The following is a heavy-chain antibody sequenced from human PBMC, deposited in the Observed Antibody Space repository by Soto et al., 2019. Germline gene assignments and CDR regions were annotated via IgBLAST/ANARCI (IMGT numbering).Heavy chain of an antibody. V-gene: IGHV4-31*03. CDR3: ARWWSGSRQGFDP. J-gene: IGHJ5*02. CDR1: GGSISSGDYY. CDR2: IYYSGST. Sequence: QVQLQESGPGLVKPSQTLSLTCTVSGGSISSGDYYWSWIRQHPGKGLEWIGYIYYSGSTYYNPSLKGRVTISVDTSKNQFSPKLSSVTAADTAVYYCARWWSGSRQGFDPWGQGTLVTVSS. D-gene: IGHD3-3*01.